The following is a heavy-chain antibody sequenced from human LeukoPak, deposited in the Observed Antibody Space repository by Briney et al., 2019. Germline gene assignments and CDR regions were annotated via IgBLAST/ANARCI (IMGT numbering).Heavy chain of an antibody. J-gene: IGHJ4*02. CDR2: IWYDGSNK. CDR3: ARDLNYYDSSGYYY. D-gene: IGHD3-22*01. Sequence: GGSLRLSCAASGFTFSSYGMHWVRQVPGKGLEWVAVIWYDGSNKYYADSVKGRFTISRDNSKNTLYLQMNSLRAEDTAVYYCARDLNYYDSSGYYYWGQGTLVTVSS. CDR1: GFTFSSYG. V-gene: IGHV3-33*01.